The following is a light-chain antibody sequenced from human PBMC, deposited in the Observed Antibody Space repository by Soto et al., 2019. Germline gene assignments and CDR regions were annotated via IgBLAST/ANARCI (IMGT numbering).Light chain of an antibody. CDR3: QQVKTYPRT. CDR2: EES. Sequence: DIHLTQSPSFLSASVVDRFTITFRPSQAVPNNMAWYQQKPGKPPKLLIYEESTLHSGVPSRFSGRKSGTQFTLTIDSLQPEDFATYYCQQVKTYPRTFGGGTKVDIK. CDR1: QAVPNN. J-gene: IGKJ4*01. V-gene: IGKV1-9*01.